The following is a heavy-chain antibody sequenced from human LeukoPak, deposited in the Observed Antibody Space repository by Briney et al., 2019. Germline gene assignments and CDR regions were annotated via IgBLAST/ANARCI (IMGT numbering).Heavy chain of an antibody. V-gene: IGHV1-46*01. CDR2: INPSGGST. CDR1: GYTFTSYY. D-gene: IGHD5-18*01. J-gene: IGHJ1*01. CDR3: ARDLLDTAMVPAYFQH. Sequence: ASVKVSCKASGYTFTSYYMHWVRQAPGQGLEWMGIINPSGGSTSYAQKFQGRVTMTRDTSTSTVYMELSSLRSEDTAVYYCARDLLDTAMVPAYFQHWGQGTLVTVSS.